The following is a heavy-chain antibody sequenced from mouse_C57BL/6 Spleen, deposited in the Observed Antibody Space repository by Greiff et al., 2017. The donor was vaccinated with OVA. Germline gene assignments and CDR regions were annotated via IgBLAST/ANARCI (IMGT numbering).Heavy chain of an antibody. D-gene: IGHD2-4*01. V-gene: IGHV1-15*01. CDR2: IDPETGGT. CDR3: TRSSYDYDGY. J-gene: IGHJ2*01. CDR1: GYTFTDYG. Sequence: VQLQQSGAELVRPGASVTLSCKASGYTFTDYGMHWVKQTPVHGLEWIGAIDPETGGTAYNQKFKGKAILTADKSSSTAYMELRSLTSEDSAVYYCTRSSYDYDGYWGLGTTLTVSS.